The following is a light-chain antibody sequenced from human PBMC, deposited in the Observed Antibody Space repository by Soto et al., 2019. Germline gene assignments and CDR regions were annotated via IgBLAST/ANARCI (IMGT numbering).Light chain of an antibody. CDR2: DVS. Sequence: QSALTQPASVSGSPGQSITISCTGTSSDVGRYNYVSWHLQHPGKAPKLLIFDVSNRPSGVSDRFSGSKSGNTASLTISGLQAEDEADYYCSSYTTGTTWVFGGGTKVTVL. CDR3: SSYTTGTTWV. J-gene: IGLJ3*02. CDR1: SSDVGRYNY. V-gene: IGLV2-14*01.